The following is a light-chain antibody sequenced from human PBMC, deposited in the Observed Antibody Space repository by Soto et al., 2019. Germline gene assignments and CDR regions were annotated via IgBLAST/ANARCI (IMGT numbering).Light chain of an antibody. CDR3: QQYFAPPWT. CDR1: QSVFYSSNNKNS. J-gene: IGKJ1*01. V-gene: IGKV4-1*01. Sequence: DIEMTQSPDSLAVSMGASATINCKSSQSVFYSSNNKNSLAWYQHKPGQAPRLLISGASTGATGIPARFSGSGSGTNFTLTITTLQAEDVATYYCQQYFAPPWTFGQGTKVDIK. CDR2: GAS.